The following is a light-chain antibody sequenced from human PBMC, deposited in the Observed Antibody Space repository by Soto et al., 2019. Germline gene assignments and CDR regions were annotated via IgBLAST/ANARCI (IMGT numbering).Light chain of an antibody. CDR1: QSISGW. CDR2: DAS. Sequence: DIQMSQSPSTLSASVGDRVTITCRASQSISGWLAWYQQKPGKAPNLLISDASSLESGVPSRFSGSGSGTEFTLTISGLQPDDFATYYCQQYSSYSSFGQGTKLEIK. J-gene: IGKJ2*01. V-gene: IGKV1-5*01. CDR3: QQYSSYSS.